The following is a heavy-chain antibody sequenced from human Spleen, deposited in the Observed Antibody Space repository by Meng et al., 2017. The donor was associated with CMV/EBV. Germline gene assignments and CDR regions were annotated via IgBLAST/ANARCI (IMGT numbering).Heavy chain of an antibody. J-gene: IGHJ4*02. CDR3: ANSRETLVKFTIFGVVIIPNFDY. V-gene: IGHV3-23*01. CDR1: GSTFSSYA. CDR2: ISGSGGST. Sequence: GESLKINCAASGSTFSSYAMSWVRQAPGKGLEWVSAISGSGGSTYYADSVKGRFPMSRDNYKNTLYLQMNSLRAEDTAVYYCANSRETLVKFTIFGVVIIPNFDYWGQGTLVTVS. D-gene: IGHD3-3*01.